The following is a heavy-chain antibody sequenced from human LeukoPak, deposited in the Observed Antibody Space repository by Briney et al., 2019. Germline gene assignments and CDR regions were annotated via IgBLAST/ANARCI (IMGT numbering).Heavy chain of an antibody. J-gene: IGHJ4*02. V-gene: IGHV4-30-2*01. CDR3: ARDNFKEDMN. D-gene: IGHD3-3*01. Sequence: ASETLSLTCTVSGGSISSGGYYWSWIRQPPGKGLEWIGYIYHSGSTYYNPSLKSRVTISVDRSKNQFSLKLSSVTAADTAVYYCARDNFKEDMNWGQGTLVTVSS. CDR1: GGSISSGGYY. CDR2: IYHSGST.